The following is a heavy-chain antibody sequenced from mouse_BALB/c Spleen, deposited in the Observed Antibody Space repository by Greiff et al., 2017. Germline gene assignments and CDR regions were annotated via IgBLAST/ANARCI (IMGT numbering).Heavy chain of an antibody. D-gene: IGHD2-14*01. CDR2: INPGSGGT. J-gene: IGHJ3*01. CDR3: AGYDGFAY. V-gene: IGHV1-54*01. Sequence: QVQLQQSGAELVRPGTSVKVSCKASGYAFTNYLIEWVKQRPGQGLEWIGVINPGSGGTNYNEKFKGKATLTADKSSSTAYMQLSSLTSDDSAVYFCAGYDGFAYWGQGTLVTVSA. CDR1: GYAFTNYL.